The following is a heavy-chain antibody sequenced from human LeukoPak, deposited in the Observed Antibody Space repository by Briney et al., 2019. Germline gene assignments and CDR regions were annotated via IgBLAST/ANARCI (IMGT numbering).Heavy chain of an antibody. D-gene: IGHD4-11*01. CDR1: GGSIGSYY. V-gene: IGHV4-4*07. CDR3: ARSNADFHFDY. J-gene: IGHJ4*02. Sequence: SETLSLTCTVSGGSIGSYYWNWIRQPAGKELEWIGRIYASGSTNYNPSLKRRVTMSVDTSKNQFSLRLTYVNAADTAVYYCARSNADFHFDYWGQGTLVTVSS. CDR2: IYASGST.